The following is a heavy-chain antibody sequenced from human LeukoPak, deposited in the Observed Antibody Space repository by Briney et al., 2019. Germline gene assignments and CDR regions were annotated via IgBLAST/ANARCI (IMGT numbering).Heavy chain of an antibody. Sequence: PSETLSLTCTVSGVSISSYYWSWIRQPPGKGLEWIGYIYYSGSTNYNPSLKSRVTISVDTSKNQFSLKLSSVTAADTAVYYCARVPVDYSNYYFDYWGQGTLVTVSS. D-gene: IGHD4-11*01. CDR1: GVSISSYY. V-gene: IGHV4-59*01. CDR2: IYYSGST. J-gene: IGHJ4*02. CDR3: ARVPVDYSNYYFDY.